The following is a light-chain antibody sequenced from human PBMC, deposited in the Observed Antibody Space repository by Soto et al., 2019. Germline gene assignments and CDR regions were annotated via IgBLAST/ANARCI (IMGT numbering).Light chain of an antibody. CDR1: QRVSSSY. CDR2: GAS. CDR3: QQYGSSPCT. Sequence: EILLTQSPGTLSLSPGERVTLSCRASQRVSSSYLAWYRQKPGQAPRLLIYGASTRATGIPDRVSGSGSGTDFTLTISRLEPEDFAVYYCQQYGSSPCTFGQGTKLEIK. V-gene: IGKV3-20*01. J-gene: IGKJ2*02.